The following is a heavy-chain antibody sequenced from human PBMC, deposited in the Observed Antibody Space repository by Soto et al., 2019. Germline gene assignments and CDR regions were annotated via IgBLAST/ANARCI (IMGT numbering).Heavy chain of an antibody. Sequence: SETLSLTCTVSGGSISSYYWSWIRQPPGKGLEWIGYIYYSGSTNYNPSLKSRVTISVDTSKNQFSLKLSSVTAADTAVYYRARGSDSHGMDVWGQGTTVTVSS. CDR3: ARGSDSHGMDV. CDR1: GGSISSYY. V-gene: IGHV4-59*01. J-gene: IGHJ6*02. D-gene: IGHD2-15*01. CDR2: IYYSGST.